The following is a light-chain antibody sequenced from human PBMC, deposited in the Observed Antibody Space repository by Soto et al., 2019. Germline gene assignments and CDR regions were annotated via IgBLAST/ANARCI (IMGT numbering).Light chain of an antibody. CDR2: GNS. Sequence: QSVLTQPPSVSGAPGQRVTISCTGSSSNIGAGYDVHWYQQRPGTAPKLLIYGNSNRPSGVPDRFSGSKSGTSASLAITGVQAEDEADYYCQSYDSSLSVVVFGGGTKLTVL. J-gene: IGLJ2*01. CDR1: SSNIGAGYD. CDR3: QSYDSSLSVVV. V-gene: IGLV1-40*01.